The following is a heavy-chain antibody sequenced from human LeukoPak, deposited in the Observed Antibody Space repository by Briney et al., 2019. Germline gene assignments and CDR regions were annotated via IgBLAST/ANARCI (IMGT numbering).Heavy chain of an antibody. CDR2: IRGNGGST. D-gene: IGHD3-22*01. CDR3: AKTDTYYYDSSGSRPFDY. Sequence: GGSLRLSCAASGFTFSSYAMIWVRQAPGKGLEWVSAIRGNGGSTYYADSVKGRFTISRDNSKDTLYLQMNSLRAEDTALYYCAKTDTYYYDSSGSRPFDYWGQGTLVTVSS. J-gene: IGHJ4*02. V-gene: IGHV3-23*01. CDR1: GFTFSSYA.